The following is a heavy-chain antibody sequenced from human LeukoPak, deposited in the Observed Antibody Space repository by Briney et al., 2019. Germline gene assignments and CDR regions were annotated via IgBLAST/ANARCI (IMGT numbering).Heavy chain of an antibody. CDR1: GFTYSDYW. V-gene: IGHV3-7*01. D-gene: IGHD1-7*01. CDR2: IKGDGSVK. Sequence: GGSLGLSCVASGFTYSDYWMSWVRQGPGKGLEWVATIKGDGSVKNYVDSVKGRFTISRDNAKNSLSLQMNGLRVEDTAVYYCARAGSFWHYVYWGQGTLVTVSS. CDR3: ARAGSFWHYVY. J-gene: IGHJ4*02.